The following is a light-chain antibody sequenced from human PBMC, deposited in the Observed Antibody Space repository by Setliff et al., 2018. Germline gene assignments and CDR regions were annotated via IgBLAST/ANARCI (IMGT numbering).Light chain of an antibody. CDR1: SSDVGAYNY. CDR2: EVS. J-gene: IGLJ1*01. Sequence: QSVLTQPASASGSPGQSITISCTGTSSDVGAYNYVSWYQQHPGKAPKLMIYEVSNRPSGVSNRFSGSKSGNTASLTISGLQAEDEADYYCTSYTSTARVFGTGTKVTVL. V-gene: IGLV2-14*01. CDR3: TSYTSTARV.